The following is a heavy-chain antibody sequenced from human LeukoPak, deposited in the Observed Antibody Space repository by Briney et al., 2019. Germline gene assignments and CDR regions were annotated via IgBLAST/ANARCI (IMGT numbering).Heavy chain of an antibody. CDR1: GGSFSGYY. J-gene: IGHJ4*02. CDR3: ARGHRYPGSDY. D-gene: IGHD2-2*02. Sequence: SETLSLTCAVYGGSFSGYYWSWLRQPPGKGLEWIGEINHSGSTNYNPSLKSRVTISVDTSKNQFSLKLSSVTAADTAVYYCARGHRYPGSDYWGQGTLVTVSS. CDR2: INHSGST. V-gene: IGHV4-34*01.